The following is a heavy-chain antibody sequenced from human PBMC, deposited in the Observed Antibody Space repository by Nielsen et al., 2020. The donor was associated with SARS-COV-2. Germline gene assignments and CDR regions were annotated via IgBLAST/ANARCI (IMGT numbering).Heavy chain of an antibody. D-gene: IGHD3-16*02. Sequence: GESLKISCAASGFTFSSYAINWVRQAPGKGLEWVSGFSGNGGSTHYADSVKGRFTVSRDNSKNTLYLQMNSLRAEDTAVYYCARGASKGFGGVIAPRSRYFDYWGQGTLVTVSS. V-gene: IGHV3-23*01. CDR2: FSGNGGST. CDR3: ARGASKGFGGVIAPRSRYFDY. CDR1: GFTFSSYA. J-gene: IGHJ4*02.